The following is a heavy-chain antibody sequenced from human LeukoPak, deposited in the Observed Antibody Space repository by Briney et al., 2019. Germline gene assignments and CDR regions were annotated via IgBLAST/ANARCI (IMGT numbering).Heavy chain of an antibody. CDR3: ARGSYIISSGYYRPFDN. Sequence: SETLSLTCTVSGGSISSGNYYWSWIRQPAGKGLEWIGRMYVSGSSNCNPSLKSRVTISVDTSKNQFSLRLSSVTAADTATYYCARGSYIISSGYYRPFDNWGQGIRVIVSS. CDR1: GGSISSGNYY. CDR2: MYVSGSS. D-gene: IGHD3-22*01. V-gene: IGHV4-61*02. J-gene: IGHJ4*02.